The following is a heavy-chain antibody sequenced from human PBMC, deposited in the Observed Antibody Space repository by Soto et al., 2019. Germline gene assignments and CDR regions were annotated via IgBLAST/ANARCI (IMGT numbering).Heavy chain of an antibody. J-gene: IGHJ4*02. CDR3: AKEGIGSTWSSFDY. D-gene: IGHD6-13*01. CDR2: ISIDGSRQ. V-gene: IGHV3-30-3*02. Sequence: SLRLSCTSSEFIFSSYAMHWVRQAPGKGLEWVTVISIDGSRQHYADSVMGRFTVSRDRSRNTVTLQMDSLTSEDTAVYYCAKEGIGSTWSSFDYWGPGTLVTVSS. CDR1: EFIFSSYA.